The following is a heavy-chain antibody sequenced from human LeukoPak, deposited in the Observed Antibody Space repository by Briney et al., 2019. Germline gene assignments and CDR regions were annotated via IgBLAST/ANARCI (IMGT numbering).Heavy chain of an antibody. V-gene: IGHV3-23*01. CDR2: ISGSGGST. CDR1: GFTFSSYA. Sequence: PGGSLRLSCAASGFTFSSYAMSWVRQAPGKGLEWVSAISGSGGSTYYADSVKGRFTISRDNSKNTLYLQMNSLRAEDTAVYYCAKESRDGYNWDLNYFDYWGQGTLVTVSS. CDR3: AKESRDGYNWDLNYFDY. D-gene: IGHD5-24*01. J-gene: IGHJ4*02.